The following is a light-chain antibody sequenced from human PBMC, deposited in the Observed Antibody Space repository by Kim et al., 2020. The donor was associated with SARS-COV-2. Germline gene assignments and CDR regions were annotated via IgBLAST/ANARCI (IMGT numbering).Light chain of an antibody. Sequence: VSPGERATISCRASQAISSNLAWFQQRPGQAPTLLIFGTFTRASGVPARFSGSGSGTEFTLTISSPQSDDSALYFCQQYNAWPLTFGGGTKVDIK. CDR2: GTF. CDR1: QAISSN. CDR3: QQYNAWPLT. V-gene: IGKV3-15*01. J-gene: IGKJ4*01.